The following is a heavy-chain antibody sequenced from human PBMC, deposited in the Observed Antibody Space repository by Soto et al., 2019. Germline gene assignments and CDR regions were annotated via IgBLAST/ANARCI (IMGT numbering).Heavy chain of an antibody. V-gene: IGHV1-69*01. CDR1: GGTFSSYA. CDR3: ARAMYYYGSGSYPLFDY. D-gene: IGHD3-10*01. J-gene: IGHJ4*02. Sequence: QVQLVQSGAEVKKPGSSVKVSCKASGGTFSSYAIGWVRQAPGQGLEWMGGIIPIFGTANYAQKFQGRVTITADESTSTAYMELSSLRSEDTAVYYCARAMYYYGSGSYPLFDYWGQGTLVTVSS. CDR2: IIPIFGTA.